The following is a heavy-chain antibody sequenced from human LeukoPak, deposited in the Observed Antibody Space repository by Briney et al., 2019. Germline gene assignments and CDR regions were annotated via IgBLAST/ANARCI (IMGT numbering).Heavy chain of an antibody. CDR3: ARAGYTISSYRFDY. CDR2: IYTTGRT. CDR1: GGSINSYW. V-gene: IGHV4-4*07. J-gene: IGHJ4*02. D-gene: IGHD3-16*02. Sequence: SETLSLTCSVSGGSINSYWWSWIRQPAGKGLEFIGRIYTTGRTNYNPSLKSRVSMSVDTSKNKFSLELRSVTAADTAAYFCARAGYTISSYRFDYWGPGALVTVSP.